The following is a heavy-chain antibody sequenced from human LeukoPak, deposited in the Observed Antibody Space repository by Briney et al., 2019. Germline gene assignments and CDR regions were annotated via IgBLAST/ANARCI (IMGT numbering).Heavy chain of an antibody. J-gene: IGHJ5*02. V-gene: IGHV4-34*01. CDR1: GGSFSGYY. CDR3: AIWSYYDPVNL. Sequence: SETLSLTCAVYGGSFSGYYWSWIRQPPGKGLEWIGEINHSGSTNYNPSLKSRVTISVATSKNQFSLKLSSVTAADTAVYYCAIWSYYDPVNLWGQGTLVTVSS. D-gene: IGHD3-22*01. CDR2: INHSGST.